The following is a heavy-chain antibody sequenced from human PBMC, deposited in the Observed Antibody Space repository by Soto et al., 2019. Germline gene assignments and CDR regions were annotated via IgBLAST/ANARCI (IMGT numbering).Heavy chain of an antibody. CDR2: IEPSDSYT. J-gene: IGHJ6*02. D-gene: IGHD3-9*01. V-gene: IGHV5-10-1*01. Sequence: GSSLKISCKGSGYSFTSYWISWVRQMPGKGLEWMGGIEPSDSYTNYSPSFQGHVTISADKSISTAYLQWSSLKASDTAMYYCARSSREAYYDILTGYYDRWYYYGMDVWGQGATVTVSS. CDR3: ARSSREAYYDILTGYYDRWYYYGMDV. CDR1: GYSFTSYW.